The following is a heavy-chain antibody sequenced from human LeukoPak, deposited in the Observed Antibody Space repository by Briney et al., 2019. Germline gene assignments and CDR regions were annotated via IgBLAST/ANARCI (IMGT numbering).Heavy chain of an antibody. Sequence: GGSLRLSCAASGFTFSSYAMSWVRRAPGKGLEWVSAISGSGGSTYYADSVKGRFTISRDNSKNTLYLQMNSLRAEDTAVYYCAKAPDYDFWSGYFDYWGQGTLVTVSS. V-gene: IGHV3-23*01. D-gene: IGHD3-3*01. CDR3: AKAPDYDFWSGYFDY. CDR1: GFTFSSYA. CDR2: ISGSGGST. J-gene: IGHJ4*02.